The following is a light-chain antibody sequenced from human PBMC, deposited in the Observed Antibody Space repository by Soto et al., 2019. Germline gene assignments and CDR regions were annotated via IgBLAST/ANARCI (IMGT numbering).Light chain of an antibody. CDR2: DAS. J-gene: IGKJ5*01. CDR3: QQRNVWPPVT. CDR1: QSIGLA. V-gene: IGKV3-11*01. Sequence: EIVLTQSAATLSWSPGERATLSCGASQSIGLAIAWYQHKPGQAPRLLIFDASQRATGIPARFSGSGSGTDFTLTISSLEPEDSAVYYCQQRNVWPPVTFGQGTRLEIK.